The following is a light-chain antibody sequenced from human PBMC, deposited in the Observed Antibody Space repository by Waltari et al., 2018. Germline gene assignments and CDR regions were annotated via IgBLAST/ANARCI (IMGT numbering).Light chain of an antibody. CDR1: QGISNH. Sequence: DIQMTQSPSSVSASVGDRVTITCRASQGISNHLAWYQQKPGKAPKFLIYAASTLQSGVPSRFSGSGSATEFTLTISDLQPEDFATYFCQQGNNFPPTFGQGTEVEI. J-gene: IGKJ1*01. CDR2: AAS. CDR3: QQGNNFPPT. V-gene: IGKV1-12*01.